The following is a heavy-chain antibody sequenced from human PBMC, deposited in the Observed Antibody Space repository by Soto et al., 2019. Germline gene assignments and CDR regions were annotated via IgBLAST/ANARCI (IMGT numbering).Heavy chain of an antibody. CDR3: ARDQTVLDY. CDR1: GYTFPTYA. Sequence: QVQLVQSGAEVKKPGASVRVSCKASGYTFPTYAFNWVRQAPGQGLEWMGWISAYSGNTKSAQKFQGRLTMTTDTSKSTAYMDLSSLTSDDTAGYYCARDQTVLDYWGQGTLVTVSS. J-gene: IGHJ4*02. V-gene: IGHV1-18*04. CDR2: ISAYSGNT. D-gene: IGHD4-4*01.